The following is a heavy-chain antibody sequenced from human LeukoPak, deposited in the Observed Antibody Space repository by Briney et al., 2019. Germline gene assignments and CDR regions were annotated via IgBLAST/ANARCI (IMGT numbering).Heavy chain of an antibody. V-gene: IGHV3-48*01. CDR1: GFTFSSYS. Sequence: GGSLRLSCAASGFTFSSYSMNWVRRAPGKGLEWVSYISRSSSPIYYADSVKGRFTISRDNTKNSLYLQMNSLRAEDTAVYYCARSSAGTTLFDYWGQGTLVTVSS. J-gene: IGHJ4*02. CDR3: ARSSAGTTLFDY. D-gene: IGHD1-7*01. CDR2: ISRSSSPI.